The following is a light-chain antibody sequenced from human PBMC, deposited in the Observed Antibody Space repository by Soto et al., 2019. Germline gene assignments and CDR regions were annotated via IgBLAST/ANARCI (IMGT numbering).Light chain of an antibody. V-gene: IGKV3-20*01. CDR1: QSVSSNY. J-gene: IGKJ1*01. CDR3: QQYGKT. CDR2: GAS. Sequence: EVVFTQSPGTLSLSPGERATLSCRAGQSVSSNYLAWYQQRPGQAPRLLIYGASSRATGIPDRFSGSGSGTDFTLTISRLEPEDFAVYYCQQYGKTFGQGTKVDIK.